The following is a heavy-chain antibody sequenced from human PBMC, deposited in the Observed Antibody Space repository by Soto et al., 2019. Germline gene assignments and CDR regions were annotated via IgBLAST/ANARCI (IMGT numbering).Heavy chain of an antibody. D-gene: IGHD2-2*01. CDR1: GYSFTSYW. CDR2: IDPSDSYT. CDR3: ARVRVGYCSSTSCYYYYFDY. V-gene: IGHV5-10-1*01. J-gene: IGHJ4*02. Sequence: GESLKISCKGSGYSFTSYWISWVRQMPGKGLEWMGRIDPSDSYTNYSPSFQGHVTISADKSISTAYLQWSSLRSEDTAVYYCARVRVGYCSSTSCYYYYFDYWGQGTLVTVSS.